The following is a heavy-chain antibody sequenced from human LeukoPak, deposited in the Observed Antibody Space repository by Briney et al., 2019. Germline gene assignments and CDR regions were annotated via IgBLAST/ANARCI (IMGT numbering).Heavy chain of an antibody. Sequence: GGSLRLSCAASGFTFSNYWMSWVRQAPGKGLERVANIKQDGSEKYYVDSVKGRFTISRDNAKNSLYLQMNSLRADDTAVYYCARGGRAYGDWGQGTLVTVSS. V-gene: IGHV3-7*04. J-gene: IGHJ4*02. CDR3: ARGGRAYGD. CDR2: IKQDGSEK. CDR1: GFTFSNYW. D-gene: IGHD3-16*01.